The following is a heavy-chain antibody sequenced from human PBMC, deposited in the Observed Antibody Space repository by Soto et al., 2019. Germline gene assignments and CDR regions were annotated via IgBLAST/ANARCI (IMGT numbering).Heavy chain of an antibody. CDR2: IIPIFGTA. CDR1: GYTFTDYH. D-gene: IGHD3-22*01. Sequence: QVQLVQSGADVKKPGASVKVSCKASGYTFTDYHLHWVRQAPGQGLEWMGGIIPIFGTANYAQKFQGRVTITADNTTSTAYMELSSVRSEDTAVYYCARAAYDSSGYGDYWGQGTLVTVSS. CDR3: ARAAYDSSGYGDY. J-gene: IGHJ4*02. V-gene: IGHV1-69*06.